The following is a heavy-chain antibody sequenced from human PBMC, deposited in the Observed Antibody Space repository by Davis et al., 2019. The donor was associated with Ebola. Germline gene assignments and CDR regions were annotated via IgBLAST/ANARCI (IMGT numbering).Heavy chain of an antibody. CDR2: IKQDGSEK. Sequence: GESLKISCAASGFTFSSYAMHWVRQAPGKGLEWVANIKQDGSEKYYVDSVKGRFTISRDNAKNSLYLQMNSLRAEDTAVYYCARETIQLERPFYYYYYGMDVWGQGTTVTVSS. D-gene: IGHD1-1*01. V-gene: IGHV3-7*01. CDR1: GFTFSSYA. J-gene: IGHJ6*02. CDR3: ARETIQLERPFYYYYYGMDV.